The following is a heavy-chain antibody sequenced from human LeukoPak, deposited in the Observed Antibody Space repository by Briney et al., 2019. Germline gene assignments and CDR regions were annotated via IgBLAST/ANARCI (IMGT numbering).Heavy chain of an antibody. CDR1: GFSLSTSGVG. V-gene: IGHV2-5*01. CDR3: AHRHRMPHFDY. CDR2: IYWNDDK. D-gene: IGHD2-15*01. Sequence: SGPTLVKPTQTLTLTCTFSGFSLSTSGVGVGLIRQPPGKALEWLALIYWNDDKRYSPSLKSRLTITKDTSKNQVVLTMTNMDPVDTATYYCAHRHRMPHFDYWGQGTLVTVSS. J-gene: IGHJ4*02.